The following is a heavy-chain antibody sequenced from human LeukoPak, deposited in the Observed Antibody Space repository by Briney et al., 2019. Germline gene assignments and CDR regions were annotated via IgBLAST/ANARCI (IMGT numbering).Heavy chain of an antibody. V-gene: IGHV1-24*01. Sequence: ASVKVSCKVSGYTLTELSMHWVREAPGKGLAWMGGFDPEDGETIYAQKFQGRVTMTEDTSTDTAYMELSSLRSEDTAVYYCATVPRYDYVWGCYRFEYWGQGTLVTASS. D-gene: IGHD3-16*02. J-gene: IGHJ4*02. CDR3: ATVPRYDYVWGCYRFEY. CDR2: FDPEDGET. CDR1: GYTLTELS.